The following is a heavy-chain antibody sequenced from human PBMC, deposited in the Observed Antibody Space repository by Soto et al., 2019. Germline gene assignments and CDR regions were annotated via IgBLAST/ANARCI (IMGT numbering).Heavy chain of an antibody. CDR3: AREFSNSPEAFDS. CDR1: GGSVNSDNYY. CDR2: IYHTGST. J-gene: IGHJ4*02. Sequence: PSETLSLTCTVSGGSVNSDNYYWSWIRQPPGRGLDWIGYIYHTGSTSYNPSLNSRVTISVDTSRNQSSLKLNSVTAADTAVYYCAREFSNSPEAFDSWGQGTLVTVSS. D-gene: IGHD6-6*01. V-gene: IGHV4-61*01.